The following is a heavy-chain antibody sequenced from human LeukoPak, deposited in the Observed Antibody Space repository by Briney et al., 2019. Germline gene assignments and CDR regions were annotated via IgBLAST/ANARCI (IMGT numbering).Heavy chain of an antibody. J-gene: IGHJ3*02. CDR3: VTRRYSSSWSAFDI. D-gene: IGHD6-13*01. CDR1: GGSISSYY. Sequence: SETLSLTCTVSGGSISSYYWSWIRQPPGKGLEWIGYIYYSGSTNYNPSLKSRVTISVDTSKNQFSLKLSSVTAADTAVYYCVTRRYSSSWSAFDIWGQGTMVTVSS. V-gene: IGHV4-59*01. CDR2: IYYSGST.